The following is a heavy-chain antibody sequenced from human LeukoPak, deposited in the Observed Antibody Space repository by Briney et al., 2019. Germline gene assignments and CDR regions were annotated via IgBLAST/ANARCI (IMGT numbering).Heavy chain of an antibody. CDR3: ARANFLYCSSSTCLFDY. CDR2: INPNDGDT. Sequence: ASVKVSCKATGYTFTDYYMHWVRQPPGQGFEWMGWINPNDGDTNYAQKFQGSVTMTRDTSISTAHMEVSRLRSDDTAVYYCARANFLYCSSSTCLFDYWGQGTLVTVSS. J-gene: IGHJ4*02. V-gene: IGHV1-2*02. CDR1: GYTFTDYY. D-gene: IGHD2-2*01.